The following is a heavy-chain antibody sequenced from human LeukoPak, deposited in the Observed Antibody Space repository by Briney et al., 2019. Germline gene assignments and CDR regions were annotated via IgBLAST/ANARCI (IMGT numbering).Heavy chain of an antibody. D-gene: IGHD4-17*01. J-gene: IGHJ5*02. CDR1: GFTFSSYA. Sequence: GGSLRLSCAASGFTFSSYAMSWVRQAPGKGLERVSGISASGGSTYYADSVKGRFTISRDNSRNTLYLQMNSLRAEDTAVYYCAKAFTVTRVYNCLDPWGQGTLVTVSS. CDR3: AKAFTVTRVYNCLDP. CDR2: ISASGGST. V-gene: IGHV3-23*01.